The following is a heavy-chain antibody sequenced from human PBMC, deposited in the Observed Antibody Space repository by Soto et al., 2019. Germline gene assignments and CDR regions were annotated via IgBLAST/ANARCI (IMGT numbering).Heavy chain of an antibody. CDR2: MNPNSGNT. J-gene: IGHJ4*02. D-gene: IGHD3-22*01. Sequence: ASVKVSCKASGYTFTSYDINWVRQATGQGLEWMGWMNPNSGNTGYAQKFQGRVTMTRSTSISTAYMELSSLRSEDTAVYYCARGGYYYDSSAYYRPFDYWVQGTLVTVSS. V-gene: IGHV1-8*01. CDR3: ARGGYYYDSSAYYRPFDY. CDR1: GYTFTSYD.